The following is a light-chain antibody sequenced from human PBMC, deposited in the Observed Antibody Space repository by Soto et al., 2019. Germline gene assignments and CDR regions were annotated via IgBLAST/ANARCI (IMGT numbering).Light chain of an antibody. J-gene: IGKJ4*01. V-gene: IGKV1-39*01. CDR2: GAS. CDR1: QSISSY. CDR3: HQSYSAVT. Sequence: DIQMTQSPSSLSASVGDRVTITCRASQSISSYLNWYQQKPGKAPKLLIYGASNLQSGVPSRFSGSGSGTDFTLTISSLQPEDFATYYWHQSYSAVTFGGGTKVEIK.